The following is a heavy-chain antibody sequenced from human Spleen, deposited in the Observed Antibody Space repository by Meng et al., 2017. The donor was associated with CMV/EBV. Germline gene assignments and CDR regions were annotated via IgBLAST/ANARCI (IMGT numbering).Heavy chain of an antibody. Sequence: FTNAWMCWVCQAPAKGLEWVCRITSNPDGGATAYGAPLKGRFIISRDDSKNTLYLQMNSLQTEDTAVYYCTTVNLYYYDSSGKYDHWGQGTLVTVSS. CDR1: FTNAW. D-gene: IGHD3-22*01. V-gene: IGHV3-15*01. CDR2: ITSNPDGGAT. CDR3: TTVNLYYYDSSGKYDH. J-gene: IGHJ4*02.